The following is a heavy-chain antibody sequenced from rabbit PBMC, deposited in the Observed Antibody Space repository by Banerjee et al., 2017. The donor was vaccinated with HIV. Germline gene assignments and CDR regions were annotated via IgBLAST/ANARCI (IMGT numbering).Heavy chain of an antibody. Sequence: QEQLVESGGGLVQPEGSLTLTCKASGFDFSSNVMCWVRQAPGKRPEWIACIDNGDGSTYYASWAKGRFTISKTSSTTVTLQMTSLTAADTATYFCARDLAGVIGWNFNFWGPGTLVTVS. J-gene: IGHJ4*01. CDR2: IDNGDGST. D-gene: IGHD4-1*01. CDR3: ARDLAGVIGWNFNF. V-gene: IGHV1S47*01. CDR1: GFDFSSNV.